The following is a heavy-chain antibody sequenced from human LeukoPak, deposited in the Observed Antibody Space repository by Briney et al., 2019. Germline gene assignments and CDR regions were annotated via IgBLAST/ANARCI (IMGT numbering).Heavy chain of an antibody. J-gene: IGHJ6*02. CDR1: GYTFTSYG. CDR3: AKDKGQWLYYYHGIDG. CDR2: ISAYNGNT. Sequence: ASVKVSCKASGYTFTSYGISWVRQAPGQGLEWMGWISAYNGNTNYAQKLQGRVTMTTDTSTSTAYMELRSLRSDDTAVYYCAKDKGQWLYYYHGIDGWGQRTTVTVSS. D-gene: IGHD6-19*01. V-gene: IGHV1-18*01.